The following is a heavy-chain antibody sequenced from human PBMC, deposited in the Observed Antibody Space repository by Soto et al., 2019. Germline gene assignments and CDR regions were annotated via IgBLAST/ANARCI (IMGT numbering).Heavy chain of an antibody. D-gene: IGHD3-16*01. CDR2: IDPNGGST. J-gene: IGHJ5*02. V-gene: IGHV1-46*01. Sequence: ASVKVSCKAPADTFTSYYMHWVRQAPGHGLEWMGRIDPNGGSTRFAQTFQGRITMTTDTSTSIVCMELRSLRSEDTAVYYCARSSGGVSGIIIDGYNWMAPWGQGSMVTVSS. CDR1: ADTFTSYY. CDR3: ARSSGGVSGIIIDGYNWMAP.